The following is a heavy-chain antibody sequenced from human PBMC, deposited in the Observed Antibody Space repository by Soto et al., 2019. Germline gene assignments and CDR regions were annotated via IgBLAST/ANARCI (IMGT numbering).Heavy chain of an antibody. D-gene: IGHD2-21*02. Sequence: SETLSLTCAVYGGSFSGYYWSWIRQPPGKGLEWIGEINHSGSTNYNPSLKSRVTISVDTSKNQFSLKLSSVTAADTAVYYCARGHEVPVDGVTNGKPFDYWGQGTLVTVSS. CDR2: INHSGST. V-gene: IGHV4-34*01. CDR1: GGSFSGYY. CDR3: ARGHEVPVDGVTNGKPFDY. J-gene: IGHJ4*02.